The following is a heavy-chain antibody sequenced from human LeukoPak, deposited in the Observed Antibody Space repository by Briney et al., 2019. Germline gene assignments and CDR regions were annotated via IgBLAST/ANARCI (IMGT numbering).Heavy chain of an antibody. V-gene: IGHV4-28*03. J-gene: IGHJ6*03. CDR3: ARVSGSYSVYYYYYMDV. CDR1: GYSISSSNW. CDR2: IYYSGNT. Sequence: SETLSLTCAVSGYSISSSNWWGWIRQPPGKGLEWIGYIYYSGNTYYNPSLKSRVTISVDTSKNQFSLKLSSVTAADTAVYYCARVSGSYSVYYYYYMDVWGKGTTVTVSS. D-gene: IGHD1-26*01.